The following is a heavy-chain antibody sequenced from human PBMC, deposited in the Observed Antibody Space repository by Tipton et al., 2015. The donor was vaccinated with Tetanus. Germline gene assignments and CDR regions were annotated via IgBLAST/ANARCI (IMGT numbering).Heavy chain of an antibody. CDR3: ARNRVGARGLLIEHPLDS. CDR2: IFYSGRT. Sequence: TLSLTCTVSSGSLSSSYWSWIRQPPGKGLEWIGYIFYSGRTTYNPSLQSRVTISLDGSKNQFSLNLISVTTADTAVYFCARNRVGARGLLIEHPLDSWGPGTLVSVSS. D-gene: IGHD3-10*01. CDR1: SGSLSSSY. V-gene: IGHV4-59*01. J-gene: IGHJ4*02.